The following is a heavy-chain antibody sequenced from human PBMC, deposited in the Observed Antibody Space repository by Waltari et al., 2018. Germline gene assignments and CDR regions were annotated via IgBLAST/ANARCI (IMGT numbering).Heavy chain of an antibody. J-gene: IGHJ6*02. CDR3: ARTAGSGPLDYYYGMDV. CDR2: INAGNGNT. CDR1: GYTFTGYY. D-gene: IGHD3-10*01. V-gene: IGHV1-3*01. Sequence: QVQLVQSGAEVKKPGASVKVSCQASGYTFTGYYMHWVRQAPGQRLEWMGWINAGNGNTKYSQKFQGRVTITRDTSASTAYMELSSLRSEDTAVYYCARTAGSGPLDYYYGMDVWGQGTTVTVSS.